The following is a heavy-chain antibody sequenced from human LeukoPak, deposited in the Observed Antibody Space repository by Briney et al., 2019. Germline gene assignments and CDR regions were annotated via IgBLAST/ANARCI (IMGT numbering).Heavy chain of an antibody. J-gene: IGHJ3*02. Sequence: SETLSLTCTVSSGSISNGSYYWSWIRQPAGKGLEWIGRISSSGSTNYNPSLKSRVTISVDTSKNQFSLKLSSVTAADTAVYFCARGPYSYDSSGAFDIWGQGTMVTVSS. CDR2: ISSSGST. D-gene: IGHD3-22*01. V-gene: IGHV4-61*02. CDR1: SGSISNGSYY. CDR3: ARGPYSYDSSGAFDI.